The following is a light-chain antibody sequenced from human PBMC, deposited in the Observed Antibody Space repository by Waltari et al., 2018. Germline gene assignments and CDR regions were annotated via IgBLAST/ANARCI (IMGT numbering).Light chain of an antibody. CDR2: HAS. J-gene: IGKJ1*01. Sequence: ETVVTQSPGTLSVSPGERATLSCRTSPSIGSSLAWYQQKPGQSPRLLSYHASTRATGIPARFSGSGSETEFTLTISSLQSEDSAVYYCQQYNNWPPGTFGQGTRVEV. CDR3: QQYNNWPPGT. CDR1: PSIGSS. V-gene: IGKV3D-15*01.